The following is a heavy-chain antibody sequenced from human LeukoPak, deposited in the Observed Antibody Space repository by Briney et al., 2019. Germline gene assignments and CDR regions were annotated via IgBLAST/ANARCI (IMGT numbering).Heavy chain of an antibody. CDR3: AKSLLWFGELSTALPGAFDI. V-gene: IGHV3-30*18. CDR1: GFTFSSYG. D-gene: IGHD3-10*01. J-gene: IGHJ3*02. Sequence: GRSLRLSCAASGFTFSSYGMHWVRQAPGKGLEWVAVISYDGSNKYYADSVKGRFTISRDNSKNTLYLQMNSLRAEDTAVYYCAKSLLWFGELSTALPGAFDIWGQGTMVTVSS. CDR2: ISYDGSNK.